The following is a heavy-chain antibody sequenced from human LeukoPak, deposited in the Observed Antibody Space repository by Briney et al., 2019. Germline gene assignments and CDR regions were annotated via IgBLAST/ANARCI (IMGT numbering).Heavy chain of an antibody. CDR2: IIPIFGTA. Sequence: SVKVSCKASGGTFSSYAISWVRQAPGQGLEWMGGIIPIFGTANYAQKFQGRVTITADESTSTAYMELSSLRSEDTAVYYCARDTRRATGGSDYWGQGTLVTVSS. V-gene: IGHV1-69*13. J-gene: IGHJ4*02. D-gene: IGHD2-8*02. CDR1: GGTFSSYA. CDR3: ARDTRRATGGSDY.